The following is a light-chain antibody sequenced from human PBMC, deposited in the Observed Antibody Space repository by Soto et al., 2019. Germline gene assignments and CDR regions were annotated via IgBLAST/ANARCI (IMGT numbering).Light chain of an antibody. CDR1: SSNIGANYD. Sequence: QSVLTHPPSVSWAPGQRVAISCTGSSSNIGANYDVHWYQQLPGTAPKLLIYANSFRPSGVPDRFSASKSGTSGSLAITGLQAEDEADYYCQSYDTSLNAYVFGTGTKVTVL. J-gene: IGLJ1*01. CDR3: QSYDTSLNAYV. CDR2: ANS. V-gene: IGLV1-40*01.